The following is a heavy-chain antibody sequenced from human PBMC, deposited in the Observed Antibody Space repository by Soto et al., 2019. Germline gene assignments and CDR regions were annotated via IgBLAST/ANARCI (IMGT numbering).Heavy chain of an antibody. V-gene: IGHV3-33*01. CDR1: GFTFSSYG. D-gene: IGHD3-10*01. J-gene: IGHJ6*02. CDR3: ARASRVRGVIIQYGMDV. CDR2: IWYDGSNK. Sequence: GGSLRLSCAASGFTFSSYGMHWVRQAPGKGLEWVAVIWYDGSNKYYADSVKGRFTISRDNSKNTLYLQMNSLRAEDTAVYYCARASRVRGVIIQYGMDVWGQGTTVTVSS.